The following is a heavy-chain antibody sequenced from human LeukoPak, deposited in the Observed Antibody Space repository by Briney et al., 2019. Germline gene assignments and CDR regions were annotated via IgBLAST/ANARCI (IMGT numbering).Heavy chain of an antibody. J-gene: IGHJ6*02. CDR3: TRDSYISNVYYGMDV. CDR1: GLTFSNYW. V-gene: IGHV3-74*01. CDR2: INPDGSHT. Sequence: PGGSLRLSCAASGLTFSNYWMHWVRQAPGKGLVWISGINPDGSHTSYADSVKGRFTISRDNAKNTLYLQMNSLRAEDAAVYFCTRDSYISNVYYGMDVWGQGATVTVSS. D-gene: IGHD1-26*01.